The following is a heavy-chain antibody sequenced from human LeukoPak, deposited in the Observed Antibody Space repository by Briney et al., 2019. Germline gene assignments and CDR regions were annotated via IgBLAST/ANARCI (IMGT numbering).Heavy chain of an antibody. CDR2: FDPEDGET. D-gene: IGHD2-2*03. Sequence: GASVKVSCKVSGYTLTELSMHWVRQAPGKGLEWMGGFDPEDGETIYAQKFQGRVTMTEGTSTDTAYMELSSLRSEDTAVYYCATDPLEWILDYWGQGTLVTVSS. V-gene: IGHV1-24*01. CDR1: GYTLTELS. CDR3: ATDPLEWILDY. J-gene: IGHJ4*02.